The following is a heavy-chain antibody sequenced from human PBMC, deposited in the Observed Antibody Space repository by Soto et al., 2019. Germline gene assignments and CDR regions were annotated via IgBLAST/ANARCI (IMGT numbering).Heavy chain of an antibody. J-gene: IGHJ6*02. CDR3: ARDIVIVGAAGIANYYYHGMEV. CDR1: GYGFTSYA. D-gene: IGHD1-26*01. Sequence: SVKVSCKASGYGFTSYAMHWVRQAPGQRLEWMGWINAGNGNTKYSQKFQGRVTITRDTSTNTAYMELRRLGSEDTAVYDCARDIVIVGAAGIANYYYHGMEVWG. CDR2: INAGNGNT. V-gene: IGHV1-3*01.